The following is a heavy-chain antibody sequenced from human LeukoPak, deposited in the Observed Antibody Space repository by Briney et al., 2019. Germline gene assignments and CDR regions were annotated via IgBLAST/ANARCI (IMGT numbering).Heavy chain of an antibody. D-gene: IGHD6-13*01. V-gene: IGHV4-38-2*01. CDR3: ALSPLGAAGTWSGLFDY. CDR1: GYSISSGYY. J-gene: IGHJ4*02. Sequence: SETLSLTCAVSGYSISSGYYWGWIRPPPGRGLEWIGSIYTSGSTYYNPSLKSRVTISVDTSKNQFSLKLSSVTAADTAVYYCALSPLGAAGTWSGLFDYWGQGTLVTVSS. CDR2: IYTSGST.